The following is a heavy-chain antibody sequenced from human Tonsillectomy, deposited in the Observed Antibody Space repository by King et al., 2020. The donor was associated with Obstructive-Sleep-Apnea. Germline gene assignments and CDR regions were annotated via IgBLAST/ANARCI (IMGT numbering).Heavy chain of an antibody. CDR1: GFTFTSYW. CDR2: IKQDGSEK. CDR3: ARVVLAAFDI. J-gene: IGHJ3*02. Sequence: VQLVESGGGLVQPGGSLRLSCAASGFTFTSYWMTWVRQAPGKGLEWVANIKQDGSEKYYVDSVKGRFTISRDNAKNSVDLQMHSLRGEDTAVYYCARVVLAAFDIWGQGTVVTVSS. V-gene: IGHV3-7*01.